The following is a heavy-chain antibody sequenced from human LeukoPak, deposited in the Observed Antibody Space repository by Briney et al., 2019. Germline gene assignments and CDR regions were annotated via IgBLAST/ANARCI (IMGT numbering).Heavy chain of an antibody. CDR1: GYTFTSYG. CDR2: ISAYNGNT. J-gene: IGHJ6*03. CDR3: ARWRRGSYRFSYYYYMDV. D-gene: IGHD3-16*02. Sequence: ASVKVSCKASGYTFTSYGISWVRQAPGQGLEWMGWISAYNGNTNYAQKLQGRVTMTTDTSTSTAYMELRSLRSDDTAVYYCARWRRGSYRFSYYYYMDVWGKGTTVTISS. V-gene: IGHV1-18*01.